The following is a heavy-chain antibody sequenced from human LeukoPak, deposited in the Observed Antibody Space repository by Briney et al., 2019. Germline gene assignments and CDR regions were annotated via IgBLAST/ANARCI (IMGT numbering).Heavy chain of an antibody. CDR1: GFTFSSYA. CDR3: ATLPATYYYDFDGGDAFDI. Sequence: GGSLRLSCAASGFTFSSYAMSWVRQAPGKGLVWVSRINSDGSDTDYADSVKGRFTISRDNAKNTLSLQMNSVRAEDTAVYYCATLPATYYYDFDGGDAFDIWGQGTMVTVSA. J-gene: IGHJ3*02. CDR2: INSDGSDT. D-gene: IGHD3-22*01. V-gene: IGHV3-74*01.